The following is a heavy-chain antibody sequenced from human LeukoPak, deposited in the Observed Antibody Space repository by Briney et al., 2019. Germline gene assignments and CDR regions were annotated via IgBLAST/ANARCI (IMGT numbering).Heavy chain of an antibody. D-gene: IGHD2-2*01. CDR2: ISYDGSNK. CDR3: ARDFWDIVVGPAAPHYYFDY. J-gene: IGHJ4*02. V-gene: IGHV3-30*04. Sequence: GGSLRLSCAASGFTFSSYAMHWVRQAPGKGLEWVAVISYDGSNKYYADSVKGRFTISRDNSKNTLYLQMNSLRAEDTAVYYCARDFWDIVVGPAAPHYYFDYWGQGTLVTVSS. CDR1: GFTFSSYA.